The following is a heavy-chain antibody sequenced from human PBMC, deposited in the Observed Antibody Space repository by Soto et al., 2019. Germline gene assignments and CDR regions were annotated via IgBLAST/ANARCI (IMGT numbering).Heavy chain of an antibody. D-gene: IGHD1-26*01. Sequence: QVQLVQSGAEVKKPGSSVKVSCKASGGTFSSFTISWVRQAPGQGLEWMGGIIPIYGTANYAQKFQGRVMITADASTRPAYMEMSSLRSEDTAVYYCAKDRRADWESYYYYAMDVWGQGTTVTVSS. J-gene: IGHJ6*02. CDR2: IIPIYGTA. CDR1: GGTFSSFT. V-gene: IGHV1-69*01. CDR3: AKDRRADWESYYYYAMDV.